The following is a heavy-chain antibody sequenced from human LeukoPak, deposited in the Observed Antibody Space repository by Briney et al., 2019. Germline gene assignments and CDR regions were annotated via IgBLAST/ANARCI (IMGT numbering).Heavy chain of an antibody. CDR1: GFTFGDYA. Sequence: GGSLRLSCTASGFTFGDYAMSWVRQAPGKGLEWVGFIRSKAYGGTTEYAASVKGRFTISRDDSKSIAYLQMNSLKTEDTAVYYCTRDPLPGYWGQGTLVTVSS. CDR3: TRDPLPGY. CDR2: IRSKAYGGTT. D-gene: IGHD3-10*01. V-gene: IGHV3-49*04. J-gene: IGHJ4*02.